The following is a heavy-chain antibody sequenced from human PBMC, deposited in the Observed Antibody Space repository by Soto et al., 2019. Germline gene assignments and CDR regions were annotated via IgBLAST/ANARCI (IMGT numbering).Heavy chain of an antibody. V-gene: IGHV3-30-3*01. CDR3: AGHWAAAGKEFDY. CDR2: ISYDGINK. CDR1: GFTFSSYA. J-gene: IGHJ4*02. D-gene: IGHD6-13*01. Sequence: GGSLRLSCAASGFTFSSYAMHWVRQAPGKGLEWVAVISYDGINKYYVDSVKGRFTISRDNSKNTLYLQMNSLRAEDTAVYYCAGHWAAAGKEFDYWCQGTLVTVSS.